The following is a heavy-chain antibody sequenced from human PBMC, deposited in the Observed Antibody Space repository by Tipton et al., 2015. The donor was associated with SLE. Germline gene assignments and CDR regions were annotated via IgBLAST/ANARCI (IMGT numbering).Heavy chain of an antibody. CDR3: ARDSAVDVTAVNFDY. CDR2: IYYSGNT. D-gene: IGHD6-19*01. J-gene: IGHJ4*02. CDR1: GGSIISNSFY. V-gene: IGHV4-39*07. Sequence: TLSLTCSVSGGSIISNSFYWGWVRQPPGKGLEWIGSIYYSGNTYYTPSLKSRVTISVDTFKHHFSLRLTSVTAADSAVYYCARDSAVDVTAVNFDYCGPGTLVTVSS.